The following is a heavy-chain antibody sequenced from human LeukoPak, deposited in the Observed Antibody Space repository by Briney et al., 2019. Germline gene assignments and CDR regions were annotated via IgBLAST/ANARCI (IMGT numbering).Heavy chain of an antibody. J-gene: IGHJ6*03. D-gene: IGHD3-3*01. Sequence: GGSLRLPCAASGFTFSDYYMSWIRQAPGKGLEWVSYISSSGGTIYYADSVKGRFTISRDNSKNTLYLQMGSLRAEDMAVYYCARGLEWLGRVYYYYYMDVWGKGTTVTVSS. CDR2: ISSSGGTI. CDR1: GFTFSDYY. CDR3: ARGLEWLGRVYYYYYMDV. V-gene: IGHV3-11*04.